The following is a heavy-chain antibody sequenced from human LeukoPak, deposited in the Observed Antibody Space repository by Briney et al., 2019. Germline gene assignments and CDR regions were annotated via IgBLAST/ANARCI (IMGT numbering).Heavy chain of an antibody. CDR3: ARSNGYCTGGSCYHFDY. CDR1: GFTFDDYG. CDR2: INWNGGST. Sequence: GGSLRLSCAASGFTFDDYGRSWVRQAPGKGLEWVSGINWNGGSTGYADSVKGRFTISRDNAKNSLYLQMNSLRAEDTALYYCARSNGYCTGGSCYHFDYWGQGTLVTVSS. J-gene: IGHJ4*02. D-gene: IGHD2-15*01. V-gene: IGHV3-20*04.